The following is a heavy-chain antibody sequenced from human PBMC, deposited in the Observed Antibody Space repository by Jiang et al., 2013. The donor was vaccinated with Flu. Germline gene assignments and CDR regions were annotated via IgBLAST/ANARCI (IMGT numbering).Heavy chain of an antibody. CDR1: GFTFDDYA. Sequence: VQLVESGGGLVQPGRSLRLSCAASGFTFDDYAMHWVRQTPGKGLEWVSGISWNSGSIGYADSVKGRFTISRDNAKNSLYLQMNSLRVEDTALYYCAKNWDSGWYPHNYDCWGQGTLVTVLL. D-gene: IGHD6-13*01. J-gene: IGHJ4*02. V-gene: IGHV3-9*01. CDR2: ISWNSGSI. CDR3: AKNWDSGWYPHNYDC.